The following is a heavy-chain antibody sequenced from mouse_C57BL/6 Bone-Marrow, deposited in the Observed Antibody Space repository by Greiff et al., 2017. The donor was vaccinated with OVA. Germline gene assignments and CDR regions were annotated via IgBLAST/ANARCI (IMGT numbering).Heavy chain of an antibody. V-gene: IGHV3-6*01. J-gene: IGHJ3*01. D-gene: IGHD1-1*01. CDR3: ARDYGSWFAY. Sequence: VQLKESGPGLVKPSQSLSLTCSVTGYSITSGYYWNWIRQFPGNKLEWMGYISYDGSNNYNPSLKNRISITRDTSKNQFFLKLNSVTTEDTATYYCARDYGSWFAYWGQGTLVTVSA. CDR2: ISYDGSN. CDR1: GYSITSGYY.